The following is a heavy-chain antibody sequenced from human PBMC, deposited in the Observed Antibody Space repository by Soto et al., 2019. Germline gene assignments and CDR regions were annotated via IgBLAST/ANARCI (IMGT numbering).Heavy chain of an antibody. CDR3: AHKAYYGSGSLDY. CDR1: GFSLSTGVG. V-gene: IGHV2-5*02. Sequence: QITLKESGPTLVKLTQTLTLTCTFSGFSLSTGVGVGWIRQPPGKALECLALIYWDDDKRYSSSLKSRLTITKDTSKNQVVLIMTNMDPVDTATYYCAHKAYYGSGSLDYWGQGILVTVSS. J-gene: IGHJ4*02. CDR2: IYWDDDK. D-gene: IGHD3-10*01.